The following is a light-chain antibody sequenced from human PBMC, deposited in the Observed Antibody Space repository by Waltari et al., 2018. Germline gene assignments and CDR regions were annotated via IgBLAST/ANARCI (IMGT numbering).Light chain of an antibody. Sequence: DIVMTQSPDSLAVSLGERATINCKSSPSVLYSSNNKNYLAWYQQKPGQPPKLLIYWASTRESGVPDRLSGSGSGTDFTLTISSLQAEDVAVYYCQQYYTTPWTFGQGTKVEIK. CDR1: PSVLYSSNNKNY. CDR2: WAS. V-gene: IGKV4-1*01. J-gene: IGKJ1*01. CDR3: QQYYTTPWT.